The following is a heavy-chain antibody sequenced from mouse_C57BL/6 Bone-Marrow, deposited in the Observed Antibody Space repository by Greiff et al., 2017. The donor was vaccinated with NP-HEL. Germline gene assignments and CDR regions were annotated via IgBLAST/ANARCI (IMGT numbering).Heavy chain of an antibody. D-gene: IGHD2-9*01. CDR3: ARSYYGYGNWYFDV. CDR2: IYPRSGNT. J-gene: IGHJ1*03. CDR1: GYTFTSYG. Sequence: QVQLQQSGAELARPGASVKLSCKASGYTFTSYGISWVKQRTGQGLEWIGEIYPRSGNTYYNEKFKGKATLTADKSSSTAYMELRSLTSEDSAVYFGARSYYGYGNWYFDVWGTGTTVTVSS. V-gene: IGHV1-81*01.